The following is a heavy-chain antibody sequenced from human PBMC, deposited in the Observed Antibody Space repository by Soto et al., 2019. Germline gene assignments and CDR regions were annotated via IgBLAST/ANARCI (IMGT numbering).Heavy chain of an antibody. CDR2: ISAYNGNT. Sequence: ASVKVSCKASGYTFTSYGISWVRQAPGQGLEWMGWISAYNGNTNYAQKLQGRVTMTTDTSTSTAYMELRSLRSDDTAVYYCAIVYYDSSGYYESFDYWGQGTLLTVSS. V-gene: IGHV1-18*01. CDR1: GYTFTSYG. J-gene: IGHJ4*02. CDR3: AIVYYDSSGYYESFDY. D-gene: IGHD3-22*01.